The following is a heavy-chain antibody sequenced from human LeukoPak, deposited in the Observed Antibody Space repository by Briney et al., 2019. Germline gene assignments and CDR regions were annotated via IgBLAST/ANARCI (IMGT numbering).Heavy chain of an antibody. V-gene: IGHV1-3*01. CDR1: GYTFTSYA. D-gene: IGHD2-15*01. Sequence: GASVKVSCKASGYTFTSYAMHWVRQAPGQRLEWMGWINAGNGNTKYSQKFQGRVTITRDTSASTAYMELSSLRSEDTAVYYCARVHCSGGSCYSSWFDPWGQGTLVTVSS. CDR2: INAGNGNT. CDR3: ARVHCSGGSCYSSWFDP. J-gene: IGHJ5*02.